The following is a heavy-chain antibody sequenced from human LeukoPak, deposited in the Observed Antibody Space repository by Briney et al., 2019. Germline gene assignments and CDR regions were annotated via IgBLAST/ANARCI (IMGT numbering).Heavy chain of an antibody. D-gene: IGHD2-15*01. CDR3: ARGGGSWSSFDY. CDR1: GFTVSSNY. Sequence: GGSLTLSCAASGFTVSSNYMSWVRHAPGKGLEWVLVIYSGGSTYYADSVKGRFTISRDNSKNTLYLQMNSLRAEDTAVYYCARGGGSWSSFDYWGQGTLVTVSS. CDR2: IYSGGST. J-gene: IGHJ4*02. V-gene: IGHV3-53*01.